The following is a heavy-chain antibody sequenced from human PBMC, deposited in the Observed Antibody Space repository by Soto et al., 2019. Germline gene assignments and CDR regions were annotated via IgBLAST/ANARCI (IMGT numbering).Heavy chain of an antibody. CDR1: GGSISSSSYY. D-gene: IGHD3-9*01. V-gene: IGHV4-39*01. CDR3: AIQYYDILTGFSGYDY. J-gene: IGHJ4*02. CDR2: IDYSGSP. Sequence: QLQLQESGPGLVKPSETLSLTCTVSGGSISSSSYYWVWIRQPPGKGLEWIGSIDYSGSPYYNPSPQNRVTISVDTSKNQVSLKLSSVTAADTAVYYCAIQYYDILTGFSGYDYWGQGTLVTVAS.